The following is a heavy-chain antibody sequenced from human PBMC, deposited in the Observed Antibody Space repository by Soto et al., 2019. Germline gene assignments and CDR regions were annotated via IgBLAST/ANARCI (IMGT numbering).Heavy chain of an antibody. CDR1: GYTFTSYG. CDR3: ARSSRGYSYGHGSPFGP. D-gene: IGHD5-18*01. J-gene: IGHJ5*02. CDR2: ISAYNGNT. Sequence: ASVKVSCKASGYTFTSYGISWVRQAPGQGLEWMRWISAYNGNTNYAQKLQGRVTMTTDTSTSTAYMELRSLRSDDTAVYYCARSSRGYSYGHGSPFGPWGQGTLVTVSS. V-gene: IGHV1-18*01.